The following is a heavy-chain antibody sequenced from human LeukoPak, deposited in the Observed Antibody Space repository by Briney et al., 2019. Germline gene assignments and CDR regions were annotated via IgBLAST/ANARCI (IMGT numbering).Heavy chain of an antibody. CDR1: GFTFSSYA. Sequence: GRSLRFSCAASGFTFSSYAMHWVRQAPGKGLEWVAVISYDGSNKYYADSVKGRFTISRDNSKNTLYLQMNSLRAEDTAVYYCAREWILYGSGSYPHNWGQGTLVTVSS. J-gene: IGHJ4*02. D-gene: IGHD3-10*01. CDR3: AREWILYGSGSYPHN. CDR2: ISYDGSNK. V-gene: IGHV3-30-3*01.